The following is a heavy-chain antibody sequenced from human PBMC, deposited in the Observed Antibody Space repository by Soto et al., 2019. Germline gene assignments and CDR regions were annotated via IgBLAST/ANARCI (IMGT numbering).Heavy chain of an antibody. Sequence: GGSLRLSCAASGFTFSTYAMSWVRQAPGKGLEWVSAISGSGDSTYYADSVKGRFTISRDNSKNTLYLQMNSLRAEDTAVYYCAKGTVPAAIRRDYFDYWGQGTLVTVSS. V-gene: IGHV3-23*01. CDR2: ISGSGDST. D-gene: IGHD2-2*02. CDR1: GFTFSTYA. CDR3: AKGTVPAAIRRDYFDY. J-gene: IGHJ4*02.